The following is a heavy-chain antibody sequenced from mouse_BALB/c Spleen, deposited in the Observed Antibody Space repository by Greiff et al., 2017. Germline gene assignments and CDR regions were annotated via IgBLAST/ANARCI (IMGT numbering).Heavy chain of an antibody. CDR1: GYTFTSYY. CDR3: NAWDYDGGAWFAY. J-gene: IGHJ3*01. V-gene: IGHV1S56*01. D-gene: IGHD2-4*01. CDR2: IYPGNVNT. Sequence: QVQLQQSGPELVKPGASVRISCKASGYTFTSYYIHWVKQRPGQGLEWIGWIYPGNVNTKYNEKFKGKATLTADKSSSTAYMQLSSLTSEDTAVYYCNAWDYDGGAWFAYWGQGTLVTVSA.